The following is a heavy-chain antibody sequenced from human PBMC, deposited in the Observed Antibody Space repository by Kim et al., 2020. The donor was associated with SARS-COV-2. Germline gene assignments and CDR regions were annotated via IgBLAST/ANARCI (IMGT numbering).Heavy chain of an antibody. V-gene: IGHV3-33*06. CDR2: IWYDGSNK. CDR3: AKGGTGYGGNSGPLDY. Sequence: GGSLRLSCAASGFTFSSYGMHWVRQAPGKGLEWVAVIWYDGSNKYYADSVKGRFTISRDNSKNTLYLQMNSLRAEDTAVYYCAKGGTGYGGNSGPLDYWGQGTLVTVSS. J-gene: IGHJ4*02. D-gene: IGHD2-21*02. CDR1: GFTFSSYG.